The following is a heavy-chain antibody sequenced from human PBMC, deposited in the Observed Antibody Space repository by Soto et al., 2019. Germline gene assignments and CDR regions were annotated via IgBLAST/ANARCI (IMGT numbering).Heavy chain of an antibody. D-gene: IGHD2-2*01. CDR2: SYSSGST. J-gene: IGHJ6*02. CDR3: ARAPHEVPAGGYGMDV. CDR1: GGSITSGDYY. V-gene: IGHV4-30-4*01. Sequence: QVQLQESGPGLVKPSQTLSLTCTVSGGSITSGDYYWTWIRQTPGKGLEWIGYSYSSGSTRYNPSLESRVTISVDTSKNQFSLNLSSVTAADTAVYYCARAPHEVPAGGYGMDVWGQGTTVTVSS.